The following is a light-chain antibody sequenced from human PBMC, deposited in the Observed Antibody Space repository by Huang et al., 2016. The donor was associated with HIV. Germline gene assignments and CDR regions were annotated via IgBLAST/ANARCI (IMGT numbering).Light chain of an antibody. V-gene: IGKV2-28*01. CDR3: MQALQTPWT. CDR1: QSLLQRNGYMY. Sequence: DIVMTQSPLSLSVTPGEPASISCRSSQSLLQRNGYMYLDWYVQKPGQSPQLLIYLGSSRASGVPDRFSGSASGTDFSLRSSRVEAEDVGVYYCMQALQTPWTFGQGTKVEIK. J-gene: IGKJ1*01. CDR2: LGS.